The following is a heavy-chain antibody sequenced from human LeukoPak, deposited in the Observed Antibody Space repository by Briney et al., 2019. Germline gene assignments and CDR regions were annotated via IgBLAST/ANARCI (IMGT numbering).Heavy chain of an antibody. J-gene: IGHJ5*02. V-gene: IGHV1-18*01. CDR2: ISTSTGDT. D-gene: IGHD6-19*01. Sequence: GASVKVSCKTSGYSFILYGISWVRQAPGQGPEWMGWISTSTGDTKYTQKFQGRVTLTTDTSTSTAYMELSSLRSEDTAVYYCARGGRHVYSSGWSDPFDPWGQGTLVTVSS. CDR3: ARGGRHVYSSGWSDPFDP. CDR1: GYSFILYG.